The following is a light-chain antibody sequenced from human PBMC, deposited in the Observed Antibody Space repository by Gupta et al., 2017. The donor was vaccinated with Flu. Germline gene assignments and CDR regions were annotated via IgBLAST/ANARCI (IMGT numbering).Light chain of an antibody. CDR2: AAS. Sequence: DIQMTQSPSSLSASVGDRVTITCRASQNNNNYLNWYQHNPGKAPKLLIYAASSLYSGVPSRFTGSGSGTDFTLTINNLQPEDFATYYCQQSYSTPWTFGQGTKVEIK. J-gene: IGKJ1*01. V-gene: IGKV1-39*01. CDR3: QQSYSTPWT. CDR1: QNNNNY.